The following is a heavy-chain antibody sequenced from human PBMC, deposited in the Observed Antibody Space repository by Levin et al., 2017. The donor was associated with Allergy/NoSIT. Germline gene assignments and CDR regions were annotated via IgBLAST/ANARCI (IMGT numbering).Heavy chain of an antibody. J-gene: IGHJ4*02. CDR3: AKDWGFTGGSGSYYDY. D-gene: IGHD3-10*01. Sequence: GGSLRLSCAASGFTFSSYGMHWVRQAPGKGLEWVAVISYDGSNKYYADSVKGRFTISRDNSKNTLYLQMNSLRAEDTAVYYCAKDWGFTGGSGSYYDYWGQGTLVTVSS. CDR1: GFTFSSYG. CDR2: ISYDGSNK. V-gene: IGHV3-30*18.